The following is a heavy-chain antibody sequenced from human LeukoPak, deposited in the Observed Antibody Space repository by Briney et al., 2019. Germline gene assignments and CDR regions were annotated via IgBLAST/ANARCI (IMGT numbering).Heavy chain of an antibody. Sequence: PGRSLRLSCAASGFTFDDYAMHWVRQAPGKGLEWVSGISWNSGSIGYADSVKGRFTISRDNAKNSLYLQMNSLRAEDTALYYCAKDIRTIPRSNYYYYGMDVWGQGTTVTVSS. CDR1: GFTFDDYA. CDR3: AKDIRTIPRSNYYYYGMDV. V-gene: IGHV3-9*01. J-gene: IGHJ6*02. D-gene: IGHD3-3*01. CDR2: ISWNSGSI.